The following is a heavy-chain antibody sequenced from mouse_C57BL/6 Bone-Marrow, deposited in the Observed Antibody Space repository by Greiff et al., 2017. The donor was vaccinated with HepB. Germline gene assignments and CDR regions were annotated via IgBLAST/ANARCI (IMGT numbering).Heavy chain of an antibody. CDR3: TTGWLDAY. J-gene: IGHJ3*01. Sequence: VQLQQSGAELVRPGASVKLSCTASGFNIKDDYMHWVKQRPEQGLEWIGWIDPANGDTEYASKFQGKATITADTSSNTAYLQLSSLTSEDTAVYYCTTGWLDAYWGQGTLVTVSA. CDR2: IDPANGDT. CDR1: GFNIKDDY. V-gene: IGHV14-4*01. D-gene: IGHD2-3*01.